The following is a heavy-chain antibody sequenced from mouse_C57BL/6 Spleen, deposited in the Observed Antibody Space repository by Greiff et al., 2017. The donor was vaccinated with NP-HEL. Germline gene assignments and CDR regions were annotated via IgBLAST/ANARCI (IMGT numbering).Heavy chain of an antibody. Sequence: QVQLQQSGAELVRPGASVTLSCKASGYTFTDYYINWVKQRPGQGLEWIARIYPGSGNTSYNEKFKGKAKLTAEKSSSTAYMQLSSLTSEDSAVYFGAREAITTVVAPFDYWGQGTTLTVSS. D-gene: IGHD1-1*01. V-gene: IGHV1-76*01. J-gene: IGHJ2*01. CDR1: GYTFTDYY. CDR2: IYPGSGNT. CDR3: AREAITTVVAPFDY.